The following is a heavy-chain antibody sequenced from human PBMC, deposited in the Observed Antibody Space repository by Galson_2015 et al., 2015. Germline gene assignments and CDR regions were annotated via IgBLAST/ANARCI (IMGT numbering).Heavy chain of an antibody. CDR2: IRSKAYGGTT. D-gene: IGHD4-17*01. CDR3: TRGGDYTYYYDYGMDV. J-gene: IGHJ6*02. Sequence: SLRLSCAASGFTFGDYAMSWFRQAPGKGLEWVGFIRSKAYGGTTEYAASVKGRFTISRDDSKSIAYLQMNSLKTEDTAVYYCTRGGDYTYYYDYGMDVGGQGTTVTVSS. V-gene: IGHV3-49*03. CDR1: GFTFGDYA.